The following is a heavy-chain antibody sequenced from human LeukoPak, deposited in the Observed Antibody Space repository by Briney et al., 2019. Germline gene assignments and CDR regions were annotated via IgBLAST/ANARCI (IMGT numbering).Heavy chain of an antibody. Sequence: ASVKVSCKASGYTFTSYDINLVRQATGQGLEWMGWMNPNSGNTGYAQKFQGRVTMTRNTSISTAYMELSSLRSEDTAVYYCARGGYDFWSGYYVYYYYGMDVWGQGTTVTVSS. J-gene: IGHJ6*02. CDR2: MNPNSGNT. D-gene: IGHD3-3*01. CDR1: GYTFTSYD. CDR3: ARGGYDFWSGYYVYYYYGMDV. V-gene: IGHV1-8*01.